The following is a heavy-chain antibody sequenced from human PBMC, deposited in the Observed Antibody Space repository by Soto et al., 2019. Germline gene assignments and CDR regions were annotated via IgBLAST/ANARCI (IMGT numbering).Heavy chain of an antibody. Sequence: EVQLLESGGGLVQPGGSLRLSCAASGFTFSSYAMSWVRLAPGKGLEWFSSIGGSGGTYYANSVKGRFTISRDNSKNMLYLRLTSLRAEDTAMYYCAKGQGWSSYYDSWGQRTLVIVSA. V-gene: IGHV3-23*01. CDR2: IGGSGGT. J-gene: IGHJ4*02. CDR3: AKGQGWSSYYDS. CDR1: GFTFSSYA. D-gene: IGHD2-15*01.